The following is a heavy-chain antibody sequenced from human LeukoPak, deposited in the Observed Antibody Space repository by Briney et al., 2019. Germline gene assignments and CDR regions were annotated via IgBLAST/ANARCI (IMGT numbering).Heavy chain of an antibody. D-gene: IGHD2-21*02. Sequence: PSETLSLTCTVSGGSISSSNYYWGWIRQPPGKGLEWIGNIFYSGSTYYSPSLKSRVTISVDTSKKQFSLKLSSVTAADTAVYYCAGLVVATATIDYWGQGTLVTVSS. CDR3: AGLVVATATIDY. V-gene: IGHV4-39*01. CDR1: GGSISSSNYY. J-gene: IGHJ4*02. CDR2: IFYSGST.